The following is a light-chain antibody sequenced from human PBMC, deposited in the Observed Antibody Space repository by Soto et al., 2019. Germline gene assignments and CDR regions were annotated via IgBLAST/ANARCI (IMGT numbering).Light chain of an antibody. Sequence: QSALTQPPSASGSPGQSVTISCTGTTSDVGGYNYVSWYQQHPGKAPKLMIYEVNKRPSGVPDRFSGSKSGTTASLTVSGLEAEDEADYYCSSYGGSNNYVVFGGETKLTVL. CDR3: SSYGGSNNYVV. J-gene: IGLJ2*01. V-gene: IGLV2-8*01. CDR1: TSDVGGYNY. CDR2: EVN.